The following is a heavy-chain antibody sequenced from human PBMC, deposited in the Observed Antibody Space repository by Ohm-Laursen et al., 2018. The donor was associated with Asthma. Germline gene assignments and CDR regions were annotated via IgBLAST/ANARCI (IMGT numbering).Heavy chain of an antibody. CDR3: TTDRIQLRYGMDV. Sequence: GSLRLSCAASGFTFSTYAMHWVRQAPGKGLEWVGRIKSKTDGGTTDYAAPVKGRFTISRDDSKNTLYLQMNSLKTEDTAVYYCTTDRIQLRYGMDVWGQGTTVTVSS. D-gene: IGHD5-18*01. J-gene: IGHJ6*02. CDR2: IKSKTDGGTT. CDR1: GFTFSTYA. V-gene: IGHV3-15*01.